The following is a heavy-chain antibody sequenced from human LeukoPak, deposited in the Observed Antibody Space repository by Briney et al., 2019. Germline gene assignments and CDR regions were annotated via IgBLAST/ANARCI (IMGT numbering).Heavy chain of an antibody. V-gene: IGHV1-3*01. CDR1: GYTFTNSA. D-gene: IGHD6-19*01. CDR2: INPGNDNT. CDR3: ASRPGIAVAGLDF. J-gene: IGHJ4*02. Sequence: GASVKVSCKASGYTFTNSAIHWMRQAPGQGLEWMGWINPGNDNTKYSQKFQGRVTITRDTSASTAYMELSSLRSEDTAVYYCASRPGIAVAGLDFWGQGTLVTVSS.